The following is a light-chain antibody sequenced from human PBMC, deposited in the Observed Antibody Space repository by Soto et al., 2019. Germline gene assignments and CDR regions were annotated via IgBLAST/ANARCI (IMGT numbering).Light chain of an antibody. J-gene: IGLJ1*01. CDR1: SRDVGGYNS. CDR3: SSYTTGGSYV. Sequence: QSVLTQPPSVSGSPGLSIAISCTGTSRDVGGYNSVAWYQQQPGKVPKLMIYDVSNRPSGVSNRFSASKSGNTASLTISGLQAEDEGAYYCSSYTTGGSYVFGTGTKLTVL. CDR2: DVS. V-gene: IGLV2-14*01.